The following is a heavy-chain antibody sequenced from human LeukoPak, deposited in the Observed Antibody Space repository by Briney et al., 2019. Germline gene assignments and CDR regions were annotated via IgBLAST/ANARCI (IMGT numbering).Heavy chain of an antibody. Sequence: ASVKVSCKASGYTFTGYYMHWVRQAPGQGLEWMGRIDPNSGGTNYAQKFQGRVTMTRDTSISTAYMELSRLRSDDTAVHYCARGRSLGYCSGGSCYLSYWGQGTLVTASS. J-gene: IGHJ4*02. D-gene: IGHD2-15*01. V-gene: IGHV1-2*06. CDR3: ARGRSLGYCSGGSCYLSY. CDR2: IDPNSGGT. CDR1: GYTFTGYY.